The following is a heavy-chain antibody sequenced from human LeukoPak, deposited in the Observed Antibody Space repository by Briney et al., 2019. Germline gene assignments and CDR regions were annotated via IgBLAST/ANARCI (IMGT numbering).Heavy chain of an antibody. CDR2: INPNSGGT. CDR1: GYTFTDYY. CDR3: ATCDWIYGEYYFDY. Sequence: GASVKLSCKASGYTFTDYYMHWVRQAPGQGLEWMGWINPNSGGTNYAQKFQGRVTMTRDTSISTAYRERNRLRSDDTAVYYCATCDWIYGEYYFDYWGQGTLVTVSS. V-gene: IGHV1-2*02. J-gene: IGHJ4*02. D-gene: IGHD1-7*01.